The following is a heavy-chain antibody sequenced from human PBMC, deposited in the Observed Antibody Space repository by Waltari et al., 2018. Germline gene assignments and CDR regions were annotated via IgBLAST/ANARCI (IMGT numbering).Heavy chain of an antibody. J-gene: IGHJ6*03. Sequence: VQLVQSGAEVKKPGSSVKVSCKASGGTLSSYPFTWVRQAPGQVLEWMGGIIPIFGTTNYAHKFQGRVTISADESTSTVFLELSSLRAEDTAVYYCARDFWSGTDYYYYMDVWGKGTTVTVSS. CDR2: IIPIFGTT. V-gene: IGHV1-69*01. D-gene: IGHD3-3*01. CDR1: GGTLSSYP. CDR3: ARDFWSGTDYYYYMDV.